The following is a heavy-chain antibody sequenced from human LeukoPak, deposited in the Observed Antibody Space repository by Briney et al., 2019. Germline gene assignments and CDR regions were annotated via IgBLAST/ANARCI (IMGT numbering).Heavy chain of an antibody. CDR2: IYYSGST. V-gene: IGHV4-59*11. J-gene: IGHJ6*03. D-gene: IGHD2-2*01. CDR1: GGSISSHY. CDR3: ARVARYCSSTSCRKNYYYYYYMDV. Sequence: SETLSLTCTVSGGSISSHYWSWIRRPPGKGLEWIGYIYYSGSTNYNPSLKSRVTISVDTSKNQFSLKLSSVTAADTAVYYCARVARYCSSTSCRKNYYYYYYMDVWGKGTTVTVSS.